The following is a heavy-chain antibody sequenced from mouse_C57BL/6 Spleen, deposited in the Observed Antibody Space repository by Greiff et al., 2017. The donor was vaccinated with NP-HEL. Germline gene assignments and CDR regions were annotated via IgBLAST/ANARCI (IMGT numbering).Heavy chain of an antibody. CDR2: ISSGGDYI. CDR3: TRDRLLLGDLTAYYGSSLEV. V-gene: IGHV5-9-1*02. D-gene: IGHD1-1*01. Sequence: EVKLQESGEGLVKPGGSLKLSCAASGFTFSSYAMSWVRQTPEKRLEWVAYISSGGDYIYYADTVKGRFTISRDNARNTLYLQMSSLKSEDTAMYYCTRDRLLLGDLTAYYGSSLEVWGTGTTVTVSS. CDR1: GFTFSSYA. J-gene: IGHJ1*03.